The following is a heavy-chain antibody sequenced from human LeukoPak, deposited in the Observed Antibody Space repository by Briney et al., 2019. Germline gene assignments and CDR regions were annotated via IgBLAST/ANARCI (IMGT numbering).Heavy chain of an antibody. CDR2: ISGSGGST. D-gene: IGHD3-3*01. Sequence: GGSLRLSCAASGFTFSSYAMSWVRQAPGKGLEWVSTISGSGGSTYYADSVKGQFTISRDNSENTLYLQMNSLRAADTAVYYCAKHTSYYYYYMDVWGKGTTVTVSS. J-gene: IGHJ6*03. CDR3: AKHTSYYYYYMDV. CDR1: GFTFSSYA. V-gene: IGHV3-23*01.